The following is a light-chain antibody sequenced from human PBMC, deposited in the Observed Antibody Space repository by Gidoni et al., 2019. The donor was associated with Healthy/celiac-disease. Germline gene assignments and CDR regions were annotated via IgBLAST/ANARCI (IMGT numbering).Light chain of an antibody. V-gene: IGKV1-33*01. J-gene: IGKJ5*01. Sequence: DIQMTQSPSSLSASVGDRVTITCQASQDISNYLKWYQQKPGKAPKLLIYDSSNLETGVQSRFSGSRSGTDFTFTISSLQPEDIATYYCQQYDNPSITFGQGTRLEIK. CDR3: QQYDNPSIT. CDR2: DSS. CDR1: QDISNY.